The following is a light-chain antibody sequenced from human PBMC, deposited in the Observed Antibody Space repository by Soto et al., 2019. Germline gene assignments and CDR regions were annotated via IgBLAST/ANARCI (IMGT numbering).Light chain of an antibody. J-gene: IGKJ1*01. CDR2: DDS. CDR3: QQRRNXTHT. V-gene: IGKV3-11*01. Sequence: EIVLTQSPATLSLSPGEIATLSCRASQSVSSYLACYQQKHGQAPRLLIYDDSNRATGIPARFSGSGSGTELTPKIRSLEPEDFAVYYRQQRRNXTHTVGEGTKV. CDR1: QSVSSY.